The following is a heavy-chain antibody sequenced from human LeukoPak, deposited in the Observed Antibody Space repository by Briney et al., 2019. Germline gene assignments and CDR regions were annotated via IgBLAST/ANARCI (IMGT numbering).Heavy chain of an antibody. CDR2: IYHSGST. V-gene: IGHV4-34*01. CDR3: ARLGRGGIFGVVMYYFDY. J-gene: IGHJ4*02. Sequence: PSETLSLTCDVSGGSFTGHYWTWIRQPPGQGLEWLGEIYHSGSTNHNPSLKSRVTISVDTSKNQFSLKLSSVTAADTAVYYCARLGRGGIFGVVMYYFDYWGQGTLVTVSS. CDR1: GGSFTGHY. D-gene: IGHD3-3*01.